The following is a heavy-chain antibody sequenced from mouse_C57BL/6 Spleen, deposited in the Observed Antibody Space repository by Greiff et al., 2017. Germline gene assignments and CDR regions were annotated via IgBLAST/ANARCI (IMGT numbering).Heavy chain of an antibody. D-gene: IGHD1-1*01. V-gene: IGHV10-1*01. Sequence: EVKLVESGGGLVQPKGSLKLSCAASGFSFNTYAMNWVRQAPGKGLEWVARIRSKSNNYATYYADSVKDRFTISRDDSESMLYLQMNNLKTEDTAMYYCVRHGLLRGFAYWGQGTLVTVSA. J-gene: IGHJ3*01. CDR1: GFSFNTYA. CDR2: IRSKSNNYAT. CDR3: VRHGLLRGFAY.